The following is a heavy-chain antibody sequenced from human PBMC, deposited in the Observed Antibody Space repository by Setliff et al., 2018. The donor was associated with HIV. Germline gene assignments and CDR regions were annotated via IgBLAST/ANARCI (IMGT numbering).Heavy chain of an antibody. V-gene: IGHV5-51*01. CDR1: GYSFTSYW. CDR2: IYPGDSDT. CDR3: ARMGATVDMTTVTTYGYFQD. D-gene: IGHD4-17*01. Sequence: PGESLKISCEASGYSFTSYWIGWVRQLPGKGLEWMGIIYPGDSDTRYSPSFQGQVTISADKSFSTAYLQWSSLKASDSAMYYCARMGATVDMTTVTTYGYFQDWGQGSLVTVSS. J-gene: IGHJ1*01.